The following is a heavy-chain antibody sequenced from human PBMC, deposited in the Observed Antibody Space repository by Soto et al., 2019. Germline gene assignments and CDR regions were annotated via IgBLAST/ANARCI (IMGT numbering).Heavy chain of an antibody. CDR3: AHIFGSGSYYMPQRAGFVH. D-gene: IGHD3-10*01. J-gene: IGHJ4*02. V-gene: IGHV2-5*02. CDR2: IFWDDEE. CDR1: GFSLTTSGVG. Sequence: GSGPTLVNPTQTLTLTCTFSGFSLTTSGVGLGWIRQPPGKALEWLALIFWDDEERYTPSLKTRLTITRDTSKDQVVLTMTNMDPLDTATYFCAHIFGSGSYYMPQRAGFVHWGQGALVTVSS.